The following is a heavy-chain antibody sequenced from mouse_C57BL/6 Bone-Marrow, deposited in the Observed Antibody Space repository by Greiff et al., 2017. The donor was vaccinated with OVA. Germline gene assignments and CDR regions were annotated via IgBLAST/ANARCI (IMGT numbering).Heavy chain of an antibody. D-gene: IGHD2-2*01. CDR3: ARDWGYPFFDD. V-gene: IGHV3-6*01. CDR1: GYSITSGYY. Sequence: DVKLVESGPGLVKPSQSLSLTCSVTGYSITSGYYWNWIRQFPGNKLEWMGYISYDGSNNYNPSLKNRISITRDTSKNQFFLKLNSVTTEDTATYYCARDWGYPFFDDWGQGTTRTVSS. J-gene: IGHJ2*01. CDR2: ISYDGSN.